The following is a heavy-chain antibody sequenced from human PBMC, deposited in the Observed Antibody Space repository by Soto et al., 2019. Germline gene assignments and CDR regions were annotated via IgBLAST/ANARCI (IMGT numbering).Heavy chain of an antibody. J-gene: IGHJ4*01. Sequence: PGESLKISCEGSGYNINCWIGWVRQRPGKGLEWMGIVNPGDSDTRYNPYFQGQVTFSVDKSISTAYLQWGSLKASDTAIYYGARQTDGGRFDYWGQGTLVTVSS. CDR2: VNPGDSDT. D-gene: IGHD2-15*01. CDR1: GYNINCW. CDR3: ARQTDGGRFDY. V-gene: IGHV5-51*01.